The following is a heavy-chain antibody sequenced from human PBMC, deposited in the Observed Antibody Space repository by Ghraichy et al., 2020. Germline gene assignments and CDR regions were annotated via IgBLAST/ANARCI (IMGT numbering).Heavy chain of an antibody. CDR2: ISYDGSNK. V-gene: IGHV3-30-3*01. D-gene: IGHD3-22*01. CDR1: GFTFSHYA. CDR3: ARDQVDGSGYWFDY. Sequence: GGSPRLSCAASGFTFSHYAMHWVRQAPGKGLGWVAVISYDGSNKYYSDSVKGRFTISRDNSKNTLYLQMNSLRAEDTAVFYCARDQVDGSGYWFDYWGQGTLVTVSS. J-gene: IGHJ4*02.